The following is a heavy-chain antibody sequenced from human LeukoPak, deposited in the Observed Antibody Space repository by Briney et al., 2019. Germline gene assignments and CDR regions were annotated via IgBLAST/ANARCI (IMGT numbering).Heavy chain of an antibody. V-gene: IGHV3-48*01. D-gene: IGHD3-22*01. CDR3: ARDYYDDSGYFQSAY. J-gene: IGHJ4*02. CDR1: GLTLATYQ. CDR2: ISRSSDAI. Sequence: GGSLRLSCAASGLTLATYQMNWVRQAPGKGLEWVSYISRSSDAIYYADSVKGRFTISRDNAKNSLYLQMSSLRAEDTAVYFCARDYYDDSGYFQSAYWGQGTLVTVSS.